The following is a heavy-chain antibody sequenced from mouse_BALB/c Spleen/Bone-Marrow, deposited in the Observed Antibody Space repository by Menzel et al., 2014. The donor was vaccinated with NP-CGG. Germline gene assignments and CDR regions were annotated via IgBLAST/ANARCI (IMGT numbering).Heavy chain of an antibody. D-gene: IGHD1-1*01. V-gene: IGHV5-6-3*01. CDR2: INNNGGSN. Sequence: EVKLVESGGGLVQPGGSLKLSCVASGFTFSSYGMSWVRQTPDKRLELVATINNNGGSNYYPDSVKGQFTISRDNAKNTLYLQMSSLKSEGTAMYYCARVYGWYFDVWGAGTTVTVSS. CDR1: GFTFSSYG. J-gene: IGHJ1*01. CDR3: ARVYGWYFDV.